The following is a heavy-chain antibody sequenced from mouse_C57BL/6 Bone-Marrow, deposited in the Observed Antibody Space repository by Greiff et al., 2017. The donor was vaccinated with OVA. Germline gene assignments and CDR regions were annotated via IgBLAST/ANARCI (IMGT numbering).Heavy chain of an antibody. CDR2: IYPRSGNT. V-gene: IGHV1-81*01. J-gene: IGHJ3*01. CDR1: GYTFTSYG. CDR3: AREECSSCLFAY. D-gene: IGHD1-1*01. Sequence: QVQLKQSGAELARPGASVKLSCKASGYTFTSYGISWVKQRTGQGLEWIGEIYPRSGNTYYNEKFKGKATLTADKSSSTAYMELRSLTSEDSAVYFCAREECSSCLFAYWGQGTLVTVSA.